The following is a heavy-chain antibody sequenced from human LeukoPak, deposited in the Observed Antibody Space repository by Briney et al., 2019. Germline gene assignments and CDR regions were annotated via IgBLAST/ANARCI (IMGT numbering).Heavy chain of an antibody. Sequence: GGSLRLSCAASGFTFSSYGMHWVRQAPGKGLEWVAVISYDGSNKYYADSVKGRFTISRDNSKNTLYLQMNSLRAEDTAVYYCAKDLGSGGADYWGQGTLVTVSS. CDR3: AKDLGSGGADY. CDR1: GFTFSSYG. J-gene: IGHJ4*02. V-gene: IGHV3-30*18. D-gene: IGHD2-15*01. CDR2: ISYDGSNK.